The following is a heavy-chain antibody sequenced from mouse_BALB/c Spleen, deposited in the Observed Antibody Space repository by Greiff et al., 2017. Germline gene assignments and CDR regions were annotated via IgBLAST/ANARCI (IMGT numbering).Heavy chain of an antibody. V-gene: IGHV5-17*02. D-gene: IGHD2-3*01. CDR1: GFTFSSFG. CDR2: ISSGSSTI. Sequence: VQRVESGGGLVQPGGSRKLSCAASGFTFSSFGMHWVRQAPEKGLEWVAYISSGSSTIYYADTVKGRFTISRDNPKNTLFLQMTSLRSEDTAMYYCARWGYDGYHYAMDYWGQGTSVTVSS. CDR3: ARWGYDGYHYAMDY. J-gene: IGHJ4*01.